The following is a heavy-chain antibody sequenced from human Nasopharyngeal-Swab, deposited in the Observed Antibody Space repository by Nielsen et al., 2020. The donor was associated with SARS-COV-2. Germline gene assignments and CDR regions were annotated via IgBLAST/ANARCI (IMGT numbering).Heavy chain of an antibody. D-gene: IGHD5-18*01. CDR2: INPSGGST. J-gene: IGHJ6*02. V-gene: IGHV1-46*01. CDR3: ARVDTAMVSYYYYGMDV. Sequence: WLRQSPGHGLEWMGIINPSGGSTSYAQKFQGRVTMTRDTSTSTVYMELSSLRSEDTAVYYCARVDTAMVSYYYYGMDVWGQGTTVTVSS.